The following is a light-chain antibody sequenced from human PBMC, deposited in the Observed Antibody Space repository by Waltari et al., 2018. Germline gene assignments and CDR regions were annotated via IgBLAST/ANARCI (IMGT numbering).Light chain of an antibody. CDR1: SSDVGFYNY. CDR2: DVF. V-gene: IGLV2-14*03. J-gene: IGLJ3*02. Sequence: QSALTQPASVSGSPGQSITISCTGTSSDVGFYNYVPWYQQYPGKAPKLIIYDVFQRPSGVSNRVAGSKSGNAASLTISGLQTEDEGDYYCNSYTGSSSWVFGGGTKLTVL. CDR3: NSYTGSSSWV.